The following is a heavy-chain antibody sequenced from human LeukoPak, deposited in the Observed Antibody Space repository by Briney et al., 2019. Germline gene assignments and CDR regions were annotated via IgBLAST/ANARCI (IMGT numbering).Heavy chain of an antibody. CDR3: ARHAVLPIHYADAFDI. J-gene: IGHJ3*02. CDR2: IYYSGST. D-gene: IGHD2-21*01. V-gene: IGHV4-39*01. CDR1: GGSIRSSSCY. Sequence: LSLPSTVCGGSIRSSSCYWGWIRQPPGKGLEWIGSIYYSGSTYYNPSLKSRVTISVDTSKHQFSLKLRSVTAADTAVYYCARHAVLPIHYADAFDIWGQGTMVTVSS.